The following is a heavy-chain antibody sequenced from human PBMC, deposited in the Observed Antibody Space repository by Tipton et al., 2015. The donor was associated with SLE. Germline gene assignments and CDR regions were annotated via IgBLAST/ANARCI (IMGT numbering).Heavy chain of an antibody. Sequence: TLSLTCALSGGSLSSHAYYWGGIRQPPGKGLERVGTVYYAGTTYYNPSLKSRLTISVDVSKNQFSLKLSSVTAADTAVYYCARESVITPRNALDIWGRGTMVIVSS. J-gene: IGHJ3*02. CDR2: VYYAGTT. D-gene: IGHD4-23*01. CDR1: GGSLSSHAYY. V-gene: IGHV4-39*07. CDR3: ARESVITPRNALDI.